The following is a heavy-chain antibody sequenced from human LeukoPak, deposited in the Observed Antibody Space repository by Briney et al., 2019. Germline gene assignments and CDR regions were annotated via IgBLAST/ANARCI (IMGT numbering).Heavy chain of an antibody. CDR2: IYYSGST. V-gene: IGHV4-59*01. Sequence: PSETLSLTCTVSGGSISSYYWSWIRQPPGKGLEWIGYIYYSGSTNYNPSLKSRVTISVDTSKNQFSLKLSSVTAADTAVYYCARGVVVAATPLDYWGQGTLVTVSS. J-gene: IGHJ4*02. CDR1: GGSISSYY. D-gene: IGHD2-15*01. CDR3: ARGVVVAATPLDY.